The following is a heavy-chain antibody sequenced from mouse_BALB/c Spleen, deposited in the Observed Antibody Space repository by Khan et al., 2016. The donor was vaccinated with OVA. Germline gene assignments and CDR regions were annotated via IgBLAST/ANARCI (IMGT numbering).Heavy chain of an antibody. V-gene: IGHV2-3*01. D-gene: IGHD1-1*02. CDR2: IWGDGNT. J-gene: IGHJ1*01. CDR3: AKFCYGGVSNWYFDV. Sequence: QVQLKESGPGLVAPSQSLSITCTVSGFSLATYGVSWVRQPPGKGLEWLGIIWGDGNTNYHSALRSRLTISKDYSKSQVFLKLNSLQTDDTATYHCAKFCYGGVSNWYFDVWGAGTPVTASS. CDR1: GFSLATYG.